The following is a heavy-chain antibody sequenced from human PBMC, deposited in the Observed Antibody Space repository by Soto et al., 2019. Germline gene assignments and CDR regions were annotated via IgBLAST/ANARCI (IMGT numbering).Heavy chain of an antibody. J-gene: IGHJ4*02. CDR1: GGSISNHY. V-gene: IGHV4-59*11. D-gene: IGHD7-27*01. Sequence: QVQLQESGPGLVKPSETLSLTGTVSGGSISNHYWSWIRQPPGKGLEWIGYIYYNGNTNYNPSLKRRVTVSVDTSKNQISLKLSSVTAADTAVYYCTRANWYSEYWGQGTLVTVSS. CDR3: TRANWYSEY. CDR2: IYYNGNT.